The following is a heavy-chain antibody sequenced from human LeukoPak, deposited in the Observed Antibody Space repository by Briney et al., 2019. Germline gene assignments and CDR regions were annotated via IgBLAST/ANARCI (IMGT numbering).Heavy chain of an antibody. CDR3: AKDNWNVGITMIVVATFDY. V-gene: IGHV3-23*01. Sequence: GGSLRLSCAASGFTFSSYAMSWVRLAPGKGLEWVSAISGSGGSTYYADSVKGRFTISRDNSKNTLYLQMNSLRAEDTAVYYCAKDNWNVGITMIVVATFDYWGQGTLVTVSS. CDR1: GFTFSSYA. CDR2: ISGSGGST. D-gene: IGHD3-22*01. J-gene: IGHJ4*02.